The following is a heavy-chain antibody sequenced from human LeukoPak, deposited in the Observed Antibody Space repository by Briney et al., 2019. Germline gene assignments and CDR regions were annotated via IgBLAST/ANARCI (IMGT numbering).Heavy chain of an antibody. V-gene: IGHV4-38-2*01. CDR3: ARGYYDILTGYYDRHDWFDP. CDR1: GYSISSGYY. D-gene: IGHD3-9*01. Sequence: SETLSLTCAVSGYSISSGYYWGWIRQPPGKGLEWIGSIYHSGSTYYNSSLKSRVTISVDTSKNQFSLKLSSVTAADTAVYYCARGYYDILTGYYDRHDWFDPWGQGTLVTVSS. CDR2: IYHSGST. J-gene: IGHJ5*02.